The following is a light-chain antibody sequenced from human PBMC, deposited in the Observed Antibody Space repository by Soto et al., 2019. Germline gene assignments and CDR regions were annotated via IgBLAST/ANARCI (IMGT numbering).Light chain of an antibody. CDR1: SSDVGGYNY. J-gene: IGLJ2*01. CDR3: SSYAGSNNLV. Sequence: QSVLTQPPSASGSPGQSVTISCTGTSSDVGGYNYVSWYQQYPGKAPKLMIYEVNKRPSGVPDRFSGSKSGNTASLTVSGLQAEDEADYYCSSYAGSNNLVFGGGTMVTVL. CDR2: EVN. V-gene: IGLV2-8*01.